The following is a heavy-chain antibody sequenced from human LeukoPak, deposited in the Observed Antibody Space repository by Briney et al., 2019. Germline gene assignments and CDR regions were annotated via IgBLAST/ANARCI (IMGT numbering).Heavy chain of an antibody. CDR2: IHYSGST. CDR1: GGSISSYY. V-gene: IGHV4-59*08. J-gene: IGHJ4*02. Sequence: SETLSLTCTVSGGSISSYYWNWIRQPPGKGLEWIGYIHYSGSTNYNPSLKSRVTISVDTSKNQFSLNLSSVTAADTAVYYCARPYYYDSSGYYYDYWGQGTLVTVSS. CDR3: ARPYYYDSSGYYYDY. D-gene: IGHD3-22*01.